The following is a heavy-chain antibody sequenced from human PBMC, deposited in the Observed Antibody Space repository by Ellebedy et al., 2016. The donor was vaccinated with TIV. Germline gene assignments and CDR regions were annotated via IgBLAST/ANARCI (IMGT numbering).Heavy chain of an antibody. CDR1: GYSFTSYW. CDR3: ARIEDIVTGPFDN. D-gene: IGHD3-9*01. Sequence: GESLKISCKGSGYSFTSYWITWVRQTPGKGLEWMARIDPSDSYTKYSPSFQGHVTISLDKSISTVYLQWSSLKASDTAMYYCARIEDIVTGPFDNWGQGTLVTVSS. V-gene: IGHV5-10-1*01. J-gene: IGHJ4*02. CDR2: IDPSDSYT.